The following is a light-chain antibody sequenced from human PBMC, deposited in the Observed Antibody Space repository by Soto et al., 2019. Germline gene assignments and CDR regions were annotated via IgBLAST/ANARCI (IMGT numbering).Light chain of an antibody. CDR1: QDIRYY. V-gene: IGKV1-33*01. CDR3: QQYDELTYN. CDR2: DAS. J-gene: IGKJ2*01. Sequence: DIQMTQSPSSLSASVGGRVTITCQASQDIRYYLNWYQHKPGKPPKLLISDASNLEAGVSSSFSGSGSGRYFTFPISGLQPGDRAKYFCQQYDELTYNFGGGTRLE.